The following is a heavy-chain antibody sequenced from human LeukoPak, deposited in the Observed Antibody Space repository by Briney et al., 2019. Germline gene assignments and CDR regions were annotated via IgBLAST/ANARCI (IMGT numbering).Heavy chain of an antibody. Sequence: ASVKVSCKASGYTFTGYYMHWVRHAPGQGLEWRGCINPNSGGSNYAQKFQGRVPMTRDTSLSTAYMALSRLRSEDRAVYYWARVLMGIGVVPGDISNWFDPWGQGTLVTVSS. CDR1: GYTFTGYY. V-gene: IGHV1-2*02. CDR2: INPNSGGS. CDR3: ARVLMGIGVVPGDISNWFDP. J-gene: IGHJ5*02. D-gene: IGHD2-2*01.